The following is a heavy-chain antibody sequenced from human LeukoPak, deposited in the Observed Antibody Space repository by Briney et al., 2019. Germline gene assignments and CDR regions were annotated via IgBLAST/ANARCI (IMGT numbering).Heavy chain of an antibody. D-gene: IGHD4-17*01. J-gene: IGHJ4*02. V-gene: IGHV3-7*01. CDR1: GLTFSSAW. CDR2: IKQVGSDK. Sequence: QSGTSLRLSCAASGLTFSSAWMSSVRQAPGKGLGWVANIKQVGSDKYYVDCVKARFTISRDNAKTSLYLQMNSLRAEDTAVYYCARDAGFHDYGDFFFDYWGQGTLVTVSS. CDR3: ARDAGFHDYGDFFFDY.